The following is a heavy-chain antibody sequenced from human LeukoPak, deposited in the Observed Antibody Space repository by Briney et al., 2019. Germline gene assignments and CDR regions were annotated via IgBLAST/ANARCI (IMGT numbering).Heavy chain of an antibody. J-gene: IGHJ6*03. CDR1: GFSFSDYY. CDR3: ARSEGDSYHYGSGRAFMDA. Sequence: TGGSLRLSCAASGFSFSDYYMHWIRQAPGKGLEWLSYITSSGSTIYYADSVKGRFNISRDNLKNSLYLQMNSLRAEDTAVYYCARSEGDSYHYGSGRAFMDAWGKGTTVTVSS. V-gene: IGHV3-11*01. CDR2: ITSSGSTI. D-gene: IGHD3-10*01.